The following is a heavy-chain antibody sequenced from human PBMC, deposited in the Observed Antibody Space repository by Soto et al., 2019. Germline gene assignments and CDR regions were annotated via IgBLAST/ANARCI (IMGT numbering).Heavy chain of an antibody. Sequence: SETLSLTCTVSGGSISSYYWSWIRQPPGKGLEWIGYIYYSGSTNYNPSLKSRVTISVDTSKNQFSLKLSSVTAADTAVYYCARAARDPYYYYYGMDVWGQGTTVT. D-gene: IGHD6-6*01. CDR3: ARAARDPYYYYYGMDV. J-gene: IGHJ6*02. CDR1: GGSISSYY. V-gene: IGHV4-59*01. CDR2: IYYSGST.